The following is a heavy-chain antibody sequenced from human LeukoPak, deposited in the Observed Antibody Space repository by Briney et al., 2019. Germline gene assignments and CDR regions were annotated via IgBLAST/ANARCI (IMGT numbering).Heavy chain of an antibody. CDR2: INPNSGGT. CDR1: GYTFSGYY. J-gene: IGHJ5*02. Sequence: GASVKVSCKASGYTFSGYYMHWVRQAPGQGLEWMGCINPNSGGTNYAQKFQGRVTMTRDTSITTAYMELSSLRSDDTAVYHCASEYNWNDNWGQGTLVTVSS. CDR3: ASEYNWNDN. V-gene: IGHV1-2*02.